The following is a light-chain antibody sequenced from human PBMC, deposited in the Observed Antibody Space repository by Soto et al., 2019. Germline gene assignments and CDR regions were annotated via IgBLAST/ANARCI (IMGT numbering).Light chain of an antibody. V-gene: IGKV1-5*03. CDR2: KAS. CDR1: QSISIW. J-gene: IGKJ1*01. CDR3: LQYNSYPWT. Sequence: DIQMTQSPSTLPASVGDRVTITCRASQSISIWLAWYQQKPGKAPKLLIYKASGLESGVPSRFSGSGSGTEFTLTISSLQPDDFATYYCLQYNSYPWTFGQGTKVDIK.